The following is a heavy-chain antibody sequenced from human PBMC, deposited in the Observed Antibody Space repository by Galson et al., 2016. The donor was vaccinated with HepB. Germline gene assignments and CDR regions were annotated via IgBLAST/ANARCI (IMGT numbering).Heavy chain of an antibody. V-gene: IGHV3-23*01. CDR2: RSRSGDST. CDR3: VQGSTAPAV. D-gene: IGHD2-2*01. CDR1: GFTFRNYG. Sequence: SLRLSCAASGFTFRNYGMTWDRQAPGKGPEVVSSRSRSGDSTDYADSVKGRFTISRDNSKNTLSLQMNSLTADDTAIYYCVQGSTAPAVWGQGTMVTVSS. J-gene: IGHJ3*01.